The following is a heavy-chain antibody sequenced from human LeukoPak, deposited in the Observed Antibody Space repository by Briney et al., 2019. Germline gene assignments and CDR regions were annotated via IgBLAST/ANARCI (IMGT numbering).Heavy chain of an antibody. Sequence: GGSLGLSCAASGFTFSSYAMSWVRQAPGKGLEWVSAISGSGGSTYYADSVKGRFTISRDNSKNTLYLQMNSLRAEDTAVYYCAKDQGYYYGSVSYVFDYWGQGTLVTVSS. CDR2: ISGSGGST. CDR3: AKDQGYYYGSVSYVFDY. CDR1: GFTFSSYA. J-gene: IGHJ4*02. V-gene: IGHV3-23*01. D-gene: IGHD3-10*01.